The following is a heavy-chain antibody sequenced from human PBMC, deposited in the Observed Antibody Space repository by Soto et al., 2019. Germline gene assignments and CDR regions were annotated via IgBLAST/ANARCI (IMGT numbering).Heavy chain of an antibody. CDR3: ARDGYNDVPFDY. V-gene: IGHV4-39*02. CDR2: IYYTGGT. J-gene: IGHJ4*02. D-gene: IGHD5-12*01. Sequence: QLQLQESGPGLVKPSETLSLTCTVSGGSISSDNYFWGWVRQPPGRGLEWIGSIYYTGGTYYNPSLKSRVTISVDTSKNQFSLKLSSVTAADTAVYYCARDGYNDVPFDYWGQGTLVTVSS. CDR1: GGSISSDNYF.